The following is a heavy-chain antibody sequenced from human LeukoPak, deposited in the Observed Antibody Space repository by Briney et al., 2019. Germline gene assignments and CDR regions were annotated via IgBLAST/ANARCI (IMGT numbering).Heavy chain of an antibody. V-gene: IGHV3-74*01. CDR3: AKSPYRITAFDY. CDR2: INSDGTDT. J-gene: IGHJ4*02. D-gene: IGHD3-10*01. CDR1: GFTFNVYC. Sequence: GGSLRLSCAASGFTFNVYCMHWVRQAPGKGLLWVSRINSDGTDTNYADSVKGRFTISRDNAKNTLYLQMNSLRAEDTAVYHCAKSPYRITAFDYWGQGTLVTVSS.